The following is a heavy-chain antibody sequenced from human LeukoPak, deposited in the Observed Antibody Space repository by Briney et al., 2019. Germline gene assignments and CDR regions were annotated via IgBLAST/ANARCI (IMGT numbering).Heavy chain of an antibody. CDR1: GYSFTSYW. V-gene: IGHV5-51*01. CDR3: ARPMGDILTGYFFDY. Sequence: GESLKISCKGSGYSFTSYWIVWVRQMPGKGLEWMGIIYPGDSDTRYSQSFQDQVTISADKSISTAYLQWSSLKAWDTAMYYCARPMGDILTGYFFDYWGQGTLVSVSS. D-gene: IGHD3-9*01. CDR2: IYPGDSDT. J-gene: IGHJ4*02.